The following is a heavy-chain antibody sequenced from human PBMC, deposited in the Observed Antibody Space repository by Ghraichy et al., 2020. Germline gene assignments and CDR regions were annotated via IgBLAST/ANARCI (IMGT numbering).Heavy chain of an antibody. CDR1: GFTLEDYA. Sequence: GGSLRLSCTASGFTLEDYAIIWVRQGPGKGLEWVSSITWNGGSTGYADSVKGRFTISRDNAKNIVSLQLTSLRAEDTASYYCARDGGIVEGTADAFDIWGQGTMVTVSS. J-gene: IGHJ3*02. CDR2: ITWNGGST. D-gene: IGHD2-21*01. CDR3: ARDGGIVEGTADAFDI. V-gene: IGHV3-20*04.